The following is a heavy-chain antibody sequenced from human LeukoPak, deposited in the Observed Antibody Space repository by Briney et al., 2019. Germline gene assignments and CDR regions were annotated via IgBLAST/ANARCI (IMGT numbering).Heavy chain of an antibody. CDR2: IVHSGTT. D-gene: IGHD1-26*01. CDR1: GGSFNSYY. J-gene: IGHJ4*02. Sequence: SETLSLTCAVYGGSFNSYYWSWIRQPPGKGLEWIGEIVHSGTTNYSPSLKSRVTISVDTSKSQISLKLSSVAAADTAVYYCARSGFGATNIYSYLDYWGQGTLVTVSS. V-gene: IGHV4-34*12. CDR3: ARSGFGATNIYSYLDY.